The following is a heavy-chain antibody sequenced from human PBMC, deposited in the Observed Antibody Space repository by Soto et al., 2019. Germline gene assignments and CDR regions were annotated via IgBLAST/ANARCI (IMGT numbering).Heavy chain of an antibody. CDR2: IIPILGIA. Sequence: GASVKVSCKASGGTFSSYTISWVRQAPGQGLEWMGRIIPILGIANYAQKFQGRVTITADKSTSTAYMELSSLRSDDTAVYYCARGDHYDSRGYYPGDYWGQGTLVTVSS. J-gene: IGHJ4*02. CDR1: GGTFSSYT. V-gene: IGHV1-69*02. D-gene: IGHD3-22*01. CDR3: ARGDHYDSRGYYPGDY.